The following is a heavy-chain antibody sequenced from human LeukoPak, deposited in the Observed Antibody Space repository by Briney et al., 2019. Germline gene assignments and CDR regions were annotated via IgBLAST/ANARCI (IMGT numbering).Heavy chain of an antibody. J-gene: IGHJ3*02. CDR1: GFTFSDYY. D-gene: IGHD4-17*01. CDR3: ARVWSTVTPSAFDI. Sequence: GGSLRLSCAASGFTFSDYYMSWIRQAPGKGLEWVSDISSSSTYTNYADSVKGRFTVSRDNARNSLYLQMNSLRAEDTAVYYCARVWSTVTPSAFDIWGQGTMVTVSS. V-gene: IGHV3-11*06. CDR2: ISSSSTYT.